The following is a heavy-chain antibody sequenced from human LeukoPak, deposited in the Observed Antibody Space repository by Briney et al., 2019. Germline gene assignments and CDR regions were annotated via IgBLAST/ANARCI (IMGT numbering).Heavy chain of an antibody. V-gene: IGHV1-69*06. J-gene: IGHJ6*03. D-gene: IGHD5-12*01. CDR3: ASPRYSGYDLGGYSYRKGETKISDYYYYYMDV. Sequence: SVKVSCKASGGTFSSYAISWVRQAPGQGLEWMGGIIPIFGTANYAQKFQGRVTITADKSTSTAYMELSSLRSEDTAVYYCASPRYSGYDLGGYSYRKGETKISDYYYYYMDVWGKGTTVIVSS. CDR2: IIPIFGTA. CDR1: GGTFSSYA.